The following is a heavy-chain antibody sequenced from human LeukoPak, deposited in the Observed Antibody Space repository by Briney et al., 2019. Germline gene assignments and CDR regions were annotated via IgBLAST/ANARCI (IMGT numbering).Heavy chain of an antibody. J-gene: IGHJ5*02. CDR1: GFTFISYS. D-gene: IGHD3-22*01. V-gene: IGHV3-48*02. Sequence: GSLRLSCAASGFTFISYSTNWVRQAPGKGLEWVSYISRSSSTIYYADSVKGRFTISRDNAKNSLYLQMNSLRDEDTAVYYCARDDSSVDWFDPWGQGTLVTVSS. CDR3: ARDDSSVDWFDP. CDR2: ISRSSSTI.